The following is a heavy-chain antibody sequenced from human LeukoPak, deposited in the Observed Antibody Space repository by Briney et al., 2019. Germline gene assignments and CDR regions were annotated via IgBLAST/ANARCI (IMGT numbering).Heavy chain of an antibody. J-gene: IGHJ4*02. CDR2: IYSDGST. Sequence: GGSLRLSCAASGFAVSDNYMSWVRQAPGQGLEWVSLIYSDGSTYYADSVKGRFTISRDNAKNSLYLQINSLRAEDTAIYYCARRGYYDSSGYDYWGQGTLVTVSS. CDR1: GFAVSDNY. D-gene: IGHD3-22*01. V-gene: IGHV3-53*01. CDR3: ARRGYYDSSGYDY.